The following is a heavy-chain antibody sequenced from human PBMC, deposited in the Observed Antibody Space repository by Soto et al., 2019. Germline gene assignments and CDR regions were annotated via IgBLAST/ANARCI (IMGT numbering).Heavy chain of an antibody. CDR3: AREKAVAGTTFDY. D-gene: IGHD6-19*01. CDR1: GLTFSSYA. V-gene: IGHV3-30-3*01. Sequence: QVQLVASGGGVVQSGRSVRLSCAASGLTFSSYAMHWVRQAPGKGLEWVAVISYDGGNKYYADSVKGRFTISRDNSKNTLYLQMNSLRAEDTAVYYCAREKAVAGTTFDYWGQGTLVTVSS. CDR2: ISYDGGNK. J-gene: IGHJ4*02.